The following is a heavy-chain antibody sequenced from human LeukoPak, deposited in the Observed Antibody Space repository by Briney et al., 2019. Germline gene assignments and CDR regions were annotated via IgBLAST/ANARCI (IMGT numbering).Heavy chain of an antibody. J-gene: IGHJ3*02. D-gene: IGHD1-26*01. CDR3: ARAGRWEGRPHAFDI. V-gene: IGHV4-59*01. Sequence: SETLSLTCTVSGASISTYYWSWIRQPPGKGLESIGHIYYTGSTNYNPSLKSRVTISVDTSKSQFSLKLSSVTAADTAVYYCARAGRWEGRPHAFDIWGQGTMVTVSS. CDR1: GASISTYY. CDR2: IYYTGST.